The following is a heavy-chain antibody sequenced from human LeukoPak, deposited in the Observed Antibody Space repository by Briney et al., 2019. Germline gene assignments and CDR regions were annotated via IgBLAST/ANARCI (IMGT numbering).Heavy chain of an antibody. CDR2: ISSSGSTI. J-gene: IGHJ4*02. D-gene: IGHD3-3*01. CDR1: GFTFSDYY. Sequence: GGSLRLSCAASGFTFSDYYMSWIRQAPGKGLEWVSYISSSGSTIYYADSVKGRFTISRDNAKNSLYLQMNSLRAEDTAVYYCARGIDDPTMDPVSLPIYFDYWGQGTLVTVSS. CDR3: ARGIDDPTMDPVSLPIYFDY. V-gene: IGHV3-11*01.